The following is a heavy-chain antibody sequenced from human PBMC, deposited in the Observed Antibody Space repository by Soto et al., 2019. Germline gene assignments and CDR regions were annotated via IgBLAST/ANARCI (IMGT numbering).Heavy chain of an antibody. Sequence: EVQLVESGGGLVQPGGSLRLSCAASGFTFSDHYMDWVRQAPGKGLEWVGRSRNKANSYTTEYAASVKGRFTISRDGSENSLYLQMNSLKTEDTAVYYCGRISTIYYYLDHWGQGALVTVSS. D-gene: IGHD3-22*01. CDR1: GFTFSDHY. V-gene: IGHV3-72*01. J-gene: IGHJ4*02. CDR2: SRNKANSYTT. CDR3: GRISTIYYYLDH.